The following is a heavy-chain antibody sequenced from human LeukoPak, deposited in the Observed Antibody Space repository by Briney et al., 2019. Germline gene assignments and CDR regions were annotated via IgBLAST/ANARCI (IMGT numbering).Heavy chain of an antibody. Sequence: GGSLRLSCAASGFIFSNYWMCWVRQAPGKGLVWVSRINSDGTTTTYADSVKGRFTISRDNAKSTLYLQMSSLTAEDTAVYYCARIRGGYYSDFWGQGTLVTVSS. CDR1: GFIFSNYW. D-gene: IGHD3-22*01. CDR2: INSDGTTT. V-gene: IGHV3-74*01. J-gene: IGHJ4*02. CDR3: ARIRGGYYSDF.